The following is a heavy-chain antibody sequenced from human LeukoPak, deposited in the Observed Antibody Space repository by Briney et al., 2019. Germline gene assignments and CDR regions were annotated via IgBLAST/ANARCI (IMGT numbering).Heavy chain of an antibody. CDR3: ATLPRGPTGYVGYGGEDY. Sequence: GGSLRLSCAASGFTFGIYAMTWVRQAPGKGLQWVSALTGSGGSTYYAESVKGRFTMSRDNSKNTLYLRMNGLRAEDTAVYYCATLPRGPTGYVGYGGEDYWGQGTLVTVSS. CDR1: GFTFGIYA. V-gene: IGHV3-23*01. CDR2: LTGSGGST. D-gene: IGHD5-12*01. J-gene: IGHJ4*02.